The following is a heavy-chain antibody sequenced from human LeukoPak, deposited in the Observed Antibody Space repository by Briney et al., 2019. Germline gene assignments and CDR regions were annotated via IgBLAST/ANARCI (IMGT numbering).Heavy chain of an antibody. CDR2: LDPEAGEM. J-gene: IGHJ4*02. CDR1: GHTLTELS. V-gene: IGHV1-24*01. Sequence: ASVKVSCKVSGHTLTELSLHWVRPAPGKRLEWMGGLDPEAGEMIYSQKFQGRVTMTEDTSTDIAYMEMSSLRSEDTAVYYCATGRTWWDLLNYWGQGTLVTVSS. CDR3: ATGRTWWDLLNY. D-gene: IGHD1-26*01.